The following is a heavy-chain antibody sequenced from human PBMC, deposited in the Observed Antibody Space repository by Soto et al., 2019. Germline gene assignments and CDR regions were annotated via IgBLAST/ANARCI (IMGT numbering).Heavy chain of an antibody. CDR1: GGSFHGYY. Sequence: SETLSLTCAVYGGSFHGYYWSWIRQPPGKGLEWIGEINHSGSVNLNPTFKSRVSISLDTSKNQMSLQLSSVSAADTAVYFCARGGAQAFRGSGTYHFGYGMDVWGQGIAVTVSS. CDR2: INHSGSV. D-gene: IGHD3-10*01. CDR3: ARGGAQAFRGSGTYHFGYGMDV. V-gene: IGHV4-34*01. J-gene: IGHJ6*02.